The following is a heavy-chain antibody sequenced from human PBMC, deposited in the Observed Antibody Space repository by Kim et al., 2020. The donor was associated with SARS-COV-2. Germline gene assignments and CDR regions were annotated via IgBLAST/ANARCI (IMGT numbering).Heavy chain of an antibody. CDR3: ARDGKQLGLFDI. D-gene: IGHD1-1*01. J-gene: IGHJ5*02. Sequence: GGSLRLSCAASGFTFSNFGMHWVRQDPGKGLEWVAFIWSDGSNQYYADSVKGRFSISRDNSKNTLYLQMSSLRAEDTAVYYCARDGKQLGLFDIWGQGTLVTVSS. CDR2: IWSDGSNQ. CDR1: GFTFSNFG. V-gene: IGHV3-33*01.